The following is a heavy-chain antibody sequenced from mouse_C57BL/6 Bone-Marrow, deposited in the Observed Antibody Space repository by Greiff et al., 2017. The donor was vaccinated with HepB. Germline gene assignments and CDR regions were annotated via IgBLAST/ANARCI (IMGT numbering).Heavy chain of an antibody. J-gene: IGHJ4*01. V-gene: IGHV1-81*01. CDR1: GYTFTSYG. Sequence: QVQLKESGAELARPGASVKLSCKASGYTFTSYGISWVKQRTGQGLEWIGEIYPRSGNTYYNEKFKGKATLTADQSSSTAYMELRSLTSEDSAVYFCGATYYSKGYAIDYWGQGTSVTVSS. CDR2: IYPRSGNT. CDR3: GATYYSKGYAIDY. D-gene: IGHD2-5*01.